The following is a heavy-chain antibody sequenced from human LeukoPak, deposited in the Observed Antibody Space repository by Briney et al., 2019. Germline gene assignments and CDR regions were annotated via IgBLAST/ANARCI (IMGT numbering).Heavy chain of an antibody. CDR2: IYYSGIT. V-gene: IGHV4-31*03. CDR1: GGSISSGGYY. D-gene: IGHD3-10*01. J-gene: IGHJ6*03. Sequence: PSETLSLTCTVSGGSISSGGYYWSWIRQHPGKGLEWNGYIYYSGITYYNPSLKSRVTISVDTSKNKFSVKLSSVTAGDTAVYFCAREEGFRELLGCYHYMDVWGKGPTVTVSS. CDR3: AREEGFRELLGCYHYMDV.